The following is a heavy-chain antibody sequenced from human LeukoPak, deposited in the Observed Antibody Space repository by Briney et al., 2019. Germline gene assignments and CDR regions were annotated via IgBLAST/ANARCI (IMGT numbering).Heavy chain of an antibody. CDR3: ARRSDSSGWYYFDY. D-gene: IGHD6-19*01. CDR2: ISASGYST. CDR1: GFTFSSYA. V-gene: IGHV3-21*01. J-gene: IGHJ4*02. Sequence: GGSLRLSCAASGFTFSSYAMSWVRQAPGKGLEWVSAISASGYSTYYADSVKGRFTISRDNAKNSLYLQMNSLRAEDTAVYYCARRSDSSGWYYFDYWGQGTLVTVSS.